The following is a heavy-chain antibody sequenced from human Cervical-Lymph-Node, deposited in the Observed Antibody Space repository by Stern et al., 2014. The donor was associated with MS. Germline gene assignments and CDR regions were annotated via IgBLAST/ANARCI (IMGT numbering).Heavy chain of an antibody. CDR1: GYTFTSYG. D-gene: IGHD3-22*01. V-gene: IGHV1-18*04. J-gene: IGHJ4*02. Sequence: QVQLVQSGAEVKKPGASVKVSCKASGYTFTSYGISWVRQAPGQGLEWMGWISAYNGNTNYAQKLQGRVTMTKDTSTSTAYMELRSLRSDDTAVYYCARDQPYDSSGYLGDYWGQGTLVTVSS. CDR3: ARDQPYDSSGYLGDY. CDR2: ISAYNGNT.